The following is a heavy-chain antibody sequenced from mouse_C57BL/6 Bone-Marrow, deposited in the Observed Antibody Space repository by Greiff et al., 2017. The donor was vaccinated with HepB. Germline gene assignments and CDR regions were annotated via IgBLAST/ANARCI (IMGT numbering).Heavy chain of an antibody. J-gene: IGHJ1*03. CDR1: GFTFSSSG. CDR2: ISSGGSYT. CDR3: ARHGSSPHWYFDV. V-gene: IGHV5-6*01. Sequence: EVKLMESGGDLVKPGGSLKLSCAASGFTFSSSGMSWVRQTPDKRLEWVATISSGGSYTYYPDSVKGRFTISRDNAKNTLYLQMSSLKAEDTAMYYCARHGSSPHWYFDVWGTGTTVTVSS. D-gene: IGHD1-1*01.